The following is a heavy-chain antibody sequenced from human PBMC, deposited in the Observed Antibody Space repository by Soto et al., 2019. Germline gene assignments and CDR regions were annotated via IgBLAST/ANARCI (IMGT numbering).Heavy chain of an antibody. CDR1: GVSISSSSYY. J-gene: IGHJ4*02. CDR3: ARHGSY. Sequence: LSETLSLTCTVSGVSISSSSYYWGWIRQTPGKGLEWIGTIYFSGSTYYNPSLKSRVTISVDRSKNQFSLNLTSVTAADTAVYYCARHGSYWGPGTLVTVSS. CDR2: IYFSGST. V-gene: IGHV4-39*01.